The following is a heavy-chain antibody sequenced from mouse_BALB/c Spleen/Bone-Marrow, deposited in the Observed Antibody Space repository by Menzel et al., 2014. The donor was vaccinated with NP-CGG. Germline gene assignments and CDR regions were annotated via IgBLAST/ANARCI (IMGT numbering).Heavy chain of an antibody. CDR2: ISNGGGST. CDR1: GFTFSSYT. V-gene: IGHV5-12-2*01. D-gene: IGHD3-1*01. CDR3: ARQLGLRWAMDY. J-gene: IGHJ4*01. Sequence: EVHLVESGGGLVQPGGSLKLSCAASGFTFSSYTVSWVRQTPEKRLEWVAYISNGGGSTYYPDTVKGRFTISRDNAKNTLYLRMSSLKSEDTAMYYCARQLGLRWAMDYWVKEPQSPSPQ.